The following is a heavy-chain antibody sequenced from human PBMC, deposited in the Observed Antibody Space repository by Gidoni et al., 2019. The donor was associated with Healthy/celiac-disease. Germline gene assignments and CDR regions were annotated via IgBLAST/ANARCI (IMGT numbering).Heavy chain of an antibody. CDR2: ISWNSGSR. Sequence: EVQLVESGGGLVQPGRSLRLSCAASGFTCDDYAMHWVRQAPGKGLEWVSGISWNSGSRGYADSVKGRFTISRDNAKNSLYLQMNSLRAEDTALYHCAKDYSEYYDSSTGSAFDIWGQGTMVTVSS. V-gene: IGHV3-9*01. CDR3: AKDYSEYYDSSTGSAFDI. CDR1: GFTCDDYA. D-gene: IGHD3-22*01. J-gene: IGHJ3*02.